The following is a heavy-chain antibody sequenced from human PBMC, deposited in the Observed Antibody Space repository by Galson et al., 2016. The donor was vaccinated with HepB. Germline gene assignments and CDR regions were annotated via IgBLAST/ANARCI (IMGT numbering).Heavy chain of an antibody. CDR3: ARGLYDYVWGSYRYGD. D-gene: IGHD3-16*02. Sequence: SETLSLTCTVSGGSINSSGSYWGWIRQPPGRGLEWLGSIYYRGTTFYTPSLRGRVTISLDTSKSQFSLRLSSVTAADTAVFFCARGLYDYVWGSYRYGDWGQGTLVTVSS. CDR1: GGSINSSGSY. CDR2: IYYRGTT. J-gene: IGHJ4*02. V-gene: IGHV4-39*07.